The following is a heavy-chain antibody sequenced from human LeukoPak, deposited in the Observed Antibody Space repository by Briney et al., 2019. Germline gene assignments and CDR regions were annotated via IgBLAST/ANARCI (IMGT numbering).Heavy chain of an antibody. CDR3: AKRYYYGSGSFLLATMDV. V-gene: IGHV3-30*18. CDR2: ISYDGSNR. CDR1: GFTFSSYG. D-gene: IGHD3-10*01. Sequence: GGSLRLSCAASGFTFSSYGMHWVRQAPGKGLEWVAVISYDGSNRDYADSVKGRFTISRDNSKNTLYLQMNSLRAEDTAVYYCAKRYYYGSGSFLLATMDVWGQGTTVTVSS. J-gene: IGHJ6*02.